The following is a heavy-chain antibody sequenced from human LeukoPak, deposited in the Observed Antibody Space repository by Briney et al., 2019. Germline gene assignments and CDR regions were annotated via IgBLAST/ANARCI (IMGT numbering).Heavy chain of an antibody. CDR3: ARRLYSSGWYQIDY. J-gene: IGHJ4*02. CDR1: GYSFTTYW. V-gene: IGHV5-51*01. CDR2: IYPGDSDT. Sequence: GESLKISCKGSGYSFTTYWIGWVRQMPGKGLEWMGIIYPGDSDTRYSPSFQGQVTISADKSISTAYPQWSSLKASDTAMYYCARRLYSSGWYQIDYWGQGTLVTVSS. D-gene: IGHD6-19*01.